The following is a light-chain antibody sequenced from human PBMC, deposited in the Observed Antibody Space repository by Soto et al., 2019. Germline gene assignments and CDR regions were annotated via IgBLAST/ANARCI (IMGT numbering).Light chain of an antibody. V-gene: IGLV2-23*02. Sequence: QSALTQPASVSGSTGQSITISCTGTSSDVGSSNLVSWYQQHPGKAPKLMIHEVSQRPSGVSNRFSGSKSGNTASLTISGLQAEDEADYYCYSNAGGPWVFGGGTKLTVL. CDR2: EVS. CDR3: YSNAGGPWV. CDR1: SSDVGSSNL. J-gene: IGLJ3*02.